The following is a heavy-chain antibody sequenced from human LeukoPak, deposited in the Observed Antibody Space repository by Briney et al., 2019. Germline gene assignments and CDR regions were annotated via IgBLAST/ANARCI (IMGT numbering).Heavy chain of an antibody. CDR1: GFTFSSYS. V-gene: IGHV3-21*04. D-gene: IGHD2-15*01. Sequence: NPGGSLRLSCAASGFTFSSYSMNWVRQAPGKGLEWVSSISSSSSYIYYADSVKGRFTISRDNAKNSLYLQMNSLRAEDTAVYYCAKGSPHCSGGSCYLYYYYYYMDVWGKGTTVTVSS. CDR3: AKGSPHCSGGSCYLYYYYYYMDV. J-gene: IGHJ6*03. CDR2: ISSSSSYI.